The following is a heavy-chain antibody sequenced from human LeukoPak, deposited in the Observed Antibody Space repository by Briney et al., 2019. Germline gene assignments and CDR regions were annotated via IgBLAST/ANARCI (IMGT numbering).Heavy chain of an antibody. CDR2: IGSSGVNT. J-gene: IGHJ4*02. V-gene: IGHV3-23*01. Sequence: PGGSLRLSCAASGYTFSKLHMKGLRQAPGKGLEWVSAIGSSGVNTYYADSVKGRFTISRDNSKDTLYLQMNSLTVEDTAVYYCAKPSAPKTKLLLSANLGLWACPFDYWGQGTLVTVSS. D-gene: IGHD3-16*01. CDR1: GYTFSKLH. CDR3: AKPSAPKTKLLLSANLGLWACPFDY.